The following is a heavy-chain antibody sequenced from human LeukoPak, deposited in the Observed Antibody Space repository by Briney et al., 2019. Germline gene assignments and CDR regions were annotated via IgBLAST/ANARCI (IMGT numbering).Heavy chain of an antibody. Sequence: SETLSLTCTVSGGSISSYYWGWIRQPPGKGLEWIGSIYYSGSTYYNPSLKSRVTISVDTSKNQFSLKLSSVTAADTAVYYCARGQDCSSTSCYYYYYMDVWGKGTTVIVSS. J-gene: IGHJ6*03. CDR1: GGSISSYY. D-gene: IGHD2-2*01. CDR2: IYYSGST. CDR3: ARGQDCSSTSCYYYYYMDV. V-gene: IGHV4-39*07.